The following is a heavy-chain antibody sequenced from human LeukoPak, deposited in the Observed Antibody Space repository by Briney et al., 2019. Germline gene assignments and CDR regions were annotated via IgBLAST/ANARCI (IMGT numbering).Heavy chain of an antibody. J-gene: IGHJ4*02. D-gene: IGHD6-19*01. CDR2: ISWNSGSI. CDR3: AKDIRKYSSGSSPFHY. Sequence: GGSLRLSWAASGFTFDDYAMHWVRQALGKGLEWVSGISWNSGSIGYADSVKGRFTISRDNAKNSLYLQMNSLRAEDTALYYCAKDIRKYSSGSSPFHYWGQGTLVTVSS. CDR1: GFTFDDYA. V-gene: IGHV3-9*01.